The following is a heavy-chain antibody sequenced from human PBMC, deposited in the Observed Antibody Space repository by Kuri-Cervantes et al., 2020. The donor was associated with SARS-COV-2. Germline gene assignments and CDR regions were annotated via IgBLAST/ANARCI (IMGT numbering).Heavy chain of an antibody. CDR1: GDSVSSNTAA. D-gene: IGHD3-10*01. J-gene: IGHJ6*02. CDR3: ARVHPGPEFYYGMDV. V-gene: IGHV6-1*01. Sequence: LRLSCAISGDSVSSNTAAWNWIRQSPSRGLEWLGRTYYRSKWYNDYVVSVKSRITINPDTSKNQFSLHLNSVTPEDTAVYYCARVHPGPEFYYGMDVWGQGTTVTVSS. CDR2: TYYRSKWYN.